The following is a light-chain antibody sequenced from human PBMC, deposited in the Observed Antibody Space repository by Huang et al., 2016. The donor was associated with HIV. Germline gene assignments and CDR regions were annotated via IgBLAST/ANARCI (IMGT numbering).Light chain of an antibody. Sequence: EIVMTQSPAILSVSPGDRVTLSCRASQSISNTLAWYQQRPGQSPRLLIYGASTRAAGVPVKFIGSGSGTDFALTITGLQLGDLGIYFCQQYSSWPRTFGQGTKV. J-gene: IGKJ1*01. CDR1: QSISNT. V-gene: IGKV3-15*01. CDR3: QQYSSWPRT. CDR2: GAS.